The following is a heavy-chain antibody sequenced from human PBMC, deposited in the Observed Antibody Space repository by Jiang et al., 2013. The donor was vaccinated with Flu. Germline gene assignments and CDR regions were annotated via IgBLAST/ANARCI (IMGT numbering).Heavy chain of an antibody. CDR1: GFTFSSYA. CDR2: ISYDGSNK. V-gene: IGHV3-30*04. D-gene: IGHD3-22*01. CDR3: ARDPNIEIPDYYDSSGYPDY. Sequence: LRLSCAASGFTFSSYAMHWVRQAPGKGLEWVAVISYDGSNKYYADSVKGRFTISRDNSKNTLYLQMNSLRAEDTAVYYCARDPNIEIPDYYDSSGYPDYWGQGTLVTVSS. J-gene: IGHJ4*02.